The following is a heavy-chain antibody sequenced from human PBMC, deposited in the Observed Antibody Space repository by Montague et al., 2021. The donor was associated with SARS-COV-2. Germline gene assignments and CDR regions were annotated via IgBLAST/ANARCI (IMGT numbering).Heavy chain of an antibody. CDR1: GFSFSTSS. CDR2: ISGSSGHI. J-gene: IGHJ4*02. CDR3: AREEHDSRGYYMGPSS. Sequence: SLRLSCAASGFSFSTSSMNWVRQAPGKGLEWVAYISGSSGHIYYADSVKGRFSISRDNAKNSLYLQMNSLRVDDTALYYCAREEHDSRGYYMGPSSWGQGTRVTVAS. D-gene: IGHD3-22*01. V-gene: IGHV3-21*01.